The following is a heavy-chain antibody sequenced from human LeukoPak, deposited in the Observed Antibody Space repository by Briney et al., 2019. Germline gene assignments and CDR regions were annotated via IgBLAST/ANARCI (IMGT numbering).Heavy chain of an antibody. CDR3: ANLIASHSGFDY. V-gene: IGHV1-2*02. CDR1: GYTFTGYH. D-gene: IGHD2/OR15-2a*01. J-gene: IGHJ4*02. Sequence: ASVKVSCKASGYTFTGYHMHWVRQAPGQGLEWMGWINPNSGGTNYAQKFQGRVTMTRDTSISTAYMELSRLRSDDTAVYYCANLIASHSGFDYWGQGTLVTVSS. CDR2: INPNSGGT.